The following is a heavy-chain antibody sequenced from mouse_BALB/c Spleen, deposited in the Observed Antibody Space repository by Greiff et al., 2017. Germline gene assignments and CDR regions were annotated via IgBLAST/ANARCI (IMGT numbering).Heavy chain of an antibody. CDR2: IYPGDGDT. CDR1: GYAFSSYW. V-gene: IGHV1-80*01. J-gene: IGHJ3*01. CDR3: ARFGYYRGDETWFAY. Sequence: QVQLQQSGAELVRPGSSVKISCKASGYAFSSYWMNWVKQRPGQGLEWIGQIYPGDGDTNYNGKFKGKATLTADKSSSTAYMQRSSLTSEDSAVYFCARFGYYRGDETWFAYWGQGTLVTVSA. D-gene: IGHD2-14*01.